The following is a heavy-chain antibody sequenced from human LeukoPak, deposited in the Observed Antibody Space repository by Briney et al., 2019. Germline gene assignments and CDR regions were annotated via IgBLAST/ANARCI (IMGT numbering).Heavy chain of an antibody. D-gene: IGHD2-21*02. CDR2: IWYDGSNK. V-gene: IGHV3-33*01. CDR1: GFTFSSYG. CDR3: ARDPVTAMVFDY. J-gene: IGHJ4*02. Sequence: GGSLRLSCAASGFTFSSYGMHWVRQAPGKGLEWVAVIWYDGSNKYYADSVKGRFTISRDNSKNTLYLQMNSLRAEDTAVYYCARDPVTAMVFDYWGQGTLVTVSS.